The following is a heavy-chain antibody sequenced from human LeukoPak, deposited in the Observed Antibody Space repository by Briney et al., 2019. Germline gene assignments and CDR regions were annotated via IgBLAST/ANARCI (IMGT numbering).Heavy chain of an antibody. D-gene: IGHD3-22*01. CDR3: ARDLYRIVVVPHYFDY. CDR2: IKQDGSEK. V-gene: IGHV3-7*01. Sequence: GGSLRLSCAASGFTFSSYWMSWVRQAPGKGLEWVANIKQDGSEKYYVDSVKGRFTISRDNAKNSVYLQMNSLRAEDTAVYYCARDLYRIVVVPHYFDYWGQGTLVTVSS. CDR1: GFTFSSYW. J-gene: IGHJ4*02.